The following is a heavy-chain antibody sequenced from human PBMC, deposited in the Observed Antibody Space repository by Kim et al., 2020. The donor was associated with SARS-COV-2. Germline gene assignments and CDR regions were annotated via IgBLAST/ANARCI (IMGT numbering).Heavy chain of an antibody. CDR3: ARDQESFGVLLGDYYYYGMDV. J-gene: IGHJ6*02. Sequence: SETLSLTCTVAGGSVSSGSYYWSWIRQPPGKGLEGIGYIYYSGSTNYNPSLKSRVTISVDTSKNHFSLKLSSVTAADTAVYYCARDQESFGVLLGDYYYYGMDVWGHGPTVTVSS. CDR1: GGSVSSGSYY. V-gene: IGHV4-61*03. D-gene: IGHD3-10*01. CDR2: IYYSGST.